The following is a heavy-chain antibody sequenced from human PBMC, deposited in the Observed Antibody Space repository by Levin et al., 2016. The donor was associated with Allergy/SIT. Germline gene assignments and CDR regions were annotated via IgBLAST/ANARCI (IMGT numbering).Heavy chain of an antibody. D-gene: IGHD3-22*01. CDR1: GYTFSSHW. V-gene: IGHV1-46*01. Sequence: ASVKVSCKASGYTFSSHWMHWVRQAPGQGLEWMGIINPNDGTVFYAQKFQGRVTITRDTSKSTVYMELSSLRSEDTAVFYCARDVSLADRSWWFDPWGQGTLVTVSS. J-gene: IGHJ5*02. CDR3: ARDVSLADRSWWFDP. CDR2: INPNDGTV.